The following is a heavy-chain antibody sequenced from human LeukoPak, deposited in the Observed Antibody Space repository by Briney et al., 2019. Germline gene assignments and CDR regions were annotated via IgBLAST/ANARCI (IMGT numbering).Heavy chain of an antibody. D-gene: IGHD3-22*01. CDR3: ARVYSYDSTGYFDYYFDY. CDR1: GFTFSDYY. J-gene: IGHJ4*02. V-gene: IGHV3-11*05. CDR2: ITSSSYT. Sequence: KPGGSLRLSCAASGFTFSDYYMSWIRQAPGKGLEWVSYITSSSYTNYADSVKGRFTISGDNAKNSLYLQMNSLRAEDTAVYYCARVYSYDSTGYFDYYFDYWGQGTLVTVSS.